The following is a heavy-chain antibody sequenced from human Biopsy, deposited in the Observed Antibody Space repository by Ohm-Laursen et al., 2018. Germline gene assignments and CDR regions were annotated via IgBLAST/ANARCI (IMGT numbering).Heavy chain of an antibody. CDR1: GFTFSSYA. CDR3: ARGPSGVATIG. D-gene: IGHD5-24*01. J-gene: IGHJ4*02. Sequence: SLRLSCSASGFTFSSYAMNWARQAPGRGLEWVLGITGSGDGAYYADSMRGRFTIARDNSRNTLYLQMNSLRADDTAVYYCARGPSGVATIGRGQGTLVTVSS. CDR2: ITGSGDGA. V-gene: IGHV3-23*01.